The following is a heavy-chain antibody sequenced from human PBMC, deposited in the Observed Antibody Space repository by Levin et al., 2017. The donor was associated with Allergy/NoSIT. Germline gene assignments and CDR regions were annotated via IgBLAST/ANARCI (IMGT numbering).Heavy chain of an antibody. Sequence: GGSLRLSCAASGFTFSGSAMHWVRQASGKGLEWVGRIRSKANSYATAYAASVKGRFTISRDDSKNTAYLQMNSLKTEDTAVYYCTSPCSGGSCYSSGFDYWGQGTLVTVSS. CDR2: IRSKANSYAT. J-gene: IGHJ4*02. CDR3: TSPCSGGSCYSSGFDY. D-gene: IGHD2-15*01. V-gene: IGHV3-73*01. CDR1: GFTFSGSA.